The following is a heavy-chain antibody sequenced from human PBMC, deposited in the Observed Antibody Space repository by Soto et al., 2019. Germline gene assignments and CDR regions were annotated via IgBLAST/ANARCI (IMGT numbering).Heavy chain of an antibody. CDR1: GGSISSSSYY. Sequence: SETPSLTCTVSGGSISSSSYYWGWIRQPPGKGLEWIGSIYYSGSTYYNPSLKSRVTISVDTSKNQFSLKLSSVTAADTAVYYCARQGAGELLFYYYYYGMDVWGQGTTVTVSS. J-gene: IGHJ6*02. CDR2: IYYSGST. D-gene: IGHD3-10*01. V-gene: IGHV4-39*01. CDR3: ARQGAGELLFYYYYYGMDV.